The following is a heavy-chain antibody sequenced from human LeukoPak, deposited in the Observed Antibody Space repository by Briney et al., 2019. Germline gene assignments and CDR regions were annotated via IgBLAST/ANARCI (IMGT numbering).Heavy chain of an antibody. J-gene: IGHJ4*02. CDR2: ISYDGSNK. D-gene: IGHD3-10*01. Sequence: PGGSLRLSCAASGFTFSSYAMHWVRQAPGKGLEWVAVISYDGSNKYYADSVKGRFTISRDNSKNTLYLQMYSLRAEDTAVYYCARVNDYYYGSGSYLAEDYWGQGTLVTVSS. CDR3: ARVNDYYYGSGSYLAEDY. CDR1: GFTFSSYA. V-gene: IGHV3-30*04.